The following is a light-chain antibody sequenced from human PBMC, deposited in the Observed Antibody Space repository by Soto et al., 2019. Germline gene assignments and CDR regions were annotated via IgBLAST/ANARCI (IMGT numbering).Light chain of an antibody. CDR2: AAS. V-gene: IGKV1D-8*04. CDR3: QQYYSFPPT. Sequence: IQMTQSPSSLSASVEDRVIITCRASQSISNHLAWYQQKPGNAPELLIYAASTLQSGVPSRFSGSGSGTDFTLTISCLQSEDFATYYCQQYYSFPPTFGQGTKVDIK. CDR1: QSISNH. J-gene: IGKJ1*01.